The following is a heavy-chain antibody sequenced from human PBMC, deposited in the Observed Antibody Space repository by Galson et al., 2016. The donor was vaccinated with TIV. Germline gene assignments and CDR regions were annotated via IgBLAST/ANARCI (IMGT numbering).Heavy chain of an antibody. Sequence: ETLSLTCTVSGGSMRDSYWSWIRQTPGKGLEWIGYVYYTGGTKYNPSLKSRVTISVDTSKNQFSLRLSSVTAADPAMYYCARDIGGYDFDYWGQGTLVAVSS. CDR2: VYYTGGT. V-gene: IGHV4-59*01. CDR3: ARDIGGYDFDY. D-gene: IGHD5-12*01. CDR1: GGSMRDSY. J-gene: IGHJ4*02.